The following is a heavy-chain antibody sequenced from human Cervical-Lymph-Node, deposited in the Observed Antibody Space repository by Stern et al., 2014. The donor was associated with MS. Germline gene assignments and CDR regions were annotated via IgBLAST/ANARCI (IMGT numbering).Heavy chain of an antibody. V-gene: IGHV3-30*16. CDR2: IANGGRVT. J-gene: IGHJ4*02. Sequence: QVQLVESGGGVVQPGGSLRLSCTASGFTFSSYPMHWVRQAPGKGLEWVAVIANGGRVTNYADSVRGRFPISRVDSKNTPYHQMNSLRTEDTAAYYCARDPNKGPGDYFDYWGQGTLVTVSA. D-gene: IGHD1/OR15-1a*01. CDR3: ARDPNKGPGDYFDY. CDR1: GFTFSSYP.